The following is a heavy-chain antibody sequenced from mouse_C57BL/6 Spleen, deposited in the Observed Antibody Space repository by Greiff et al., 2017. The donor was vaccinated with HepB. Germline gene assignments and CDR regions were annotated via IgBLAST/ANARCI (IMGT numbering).Heavy chain of an antibody. CDR3: LTGLYAMDY. J-gene: IGHJ4*01. CDR1: GYTFTDYY. Sequence: VQLQQSGPVLVKPGASVKMSCKASGYTFTDYYMNWVKQSHGKSLEWIGVINPYNGGTSYNQKFKGKATLTVDKSSSTAYMELNSLTSEDSAVYYCLTGLYAMDYWGQGTSVTVSS. V-gene: IGHV1-19*01. CDR2: INPYNGGT.